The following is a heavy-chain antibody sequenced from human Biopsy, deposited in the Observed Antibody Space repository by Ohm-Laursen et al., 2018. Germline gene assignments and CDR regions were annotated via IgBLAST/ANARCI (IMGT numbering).Heavy chain of an antibody. CDR2: IYNSETT. Sequence: GTLSLTCTVSGGSISSDYWSWIRQPPGKGLEWIGSIYNSETTFYNPSLKSRVAISVDTSTNQFSLKVSSVTAADTALYYCARHPTGFWFDPWGHGTLVTVSS. J-gene: IGHJ5*02. CDR3: ARHPTGFWFDP. V-gene: IGHV4-39*01. CDR1: GGSISSDY.